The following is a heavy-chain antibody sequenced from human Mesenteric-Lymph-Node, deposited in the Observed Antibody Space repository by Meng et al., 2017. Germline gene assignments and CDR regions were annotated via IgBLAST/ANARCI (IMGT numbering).Heavy chain of an antibody. J-gene: IGHJ5*02. CDR3: VRDTRRGGGWFDP. D-gene: IGHD3-10*01. CDR2: IYHGVNI. V-gene: IGHV4-30-2*01. Sequence: QVPLQESGSGLGRPSQTLSLTCAVSGDSITSGDYSWTWIRQPPGKGLEWIGYIYHGVNIYYTPSLRSRVTISVDKSRNQFSLKLTSVSAADTAVYYCVRDTRRGGGWFDPWGQGTLVTVSS. CDR1: GDSITSGDYS.